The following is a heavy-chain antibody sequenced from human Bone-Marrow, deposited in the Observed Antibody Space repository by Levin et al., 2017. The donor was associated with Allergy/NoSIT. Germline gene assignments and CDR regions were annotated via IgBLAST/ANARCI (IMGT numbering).Heavy chain of an antibody. D-gene: IGHD3/OR15-3a*01. J-gene: IGHJ3*02. CDR3: AKVRRGLDAFDI. CDR2: ISGSDDST. CDR1: GFIFSSSA. V-gene: IGHV3-23*01. Sequence: RTGGSLRLSCAASGFIFSSSAMSWVRQAPGKGLEWVSSISGSDDSTYYTDSVKGRLTISRDNSKNTIYLQMNSLRAEDTAIYYCAKVRRGLDAFDIWGQGTMVTVSS.